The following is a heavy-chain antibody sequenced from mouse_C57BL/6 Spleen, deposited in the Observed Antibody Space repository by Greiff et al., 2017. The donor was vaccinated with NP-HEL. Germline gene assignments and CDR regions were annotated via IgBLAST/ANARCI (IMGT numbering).Heavy chain of an antibody. Sequence: KQRPGQGLEWIGRIHPSDSDTNYNQKFKGKATLTVDKSSSTAYMQLSSLTSEDSAVYYCAMWDDYDGVYAMDYWGQGTSVTVSS. D-gene: IGHD2-4*01. V-gene: IGHV1-74*01. J-gene: IGHJ4*01. CDR3: AMWDDYDGVYAMDY. CDR2: IHPSDSDT.